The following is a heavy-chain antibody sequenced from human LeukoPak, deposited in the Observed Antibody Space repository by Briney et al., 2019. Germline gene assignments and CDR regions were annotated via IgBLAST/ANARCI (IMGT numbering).Heavy chain of an antibody. J-gene: IGHJ4*02. Sequence: SSETLSLTCTVSGGSISSYYWSWIRQPPGKGLEWIGYIYYSGSTNYNPSLKSRVTISVDTSKNQFSLKLSSVTAADTAVYYCARGFTDGYNSHYFDYWGQGTLVTVSS. CDR2: IYYSGST. CDR3: ARGFTDGYNSHYFDY. D-gene: IGHD5-24*01. V-gene: IGHV4-59*01. CDR1: GGSISSYY.